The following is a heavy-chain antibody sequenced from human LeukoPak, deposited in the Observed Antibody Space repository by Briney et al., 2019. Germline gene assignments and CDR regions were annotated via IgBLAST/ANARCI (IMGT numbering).Heavy chain of an antibody. CDR1: GGSISTYY. Sequence: SETLSLTCTVSGGSISTYYWSWIRQAPGKGLEWIGEINHSGSTNYNPSLKSRVTISVDTSKNQFSLKLSSVTAADTAVYYCARGRGAHSYGYGSFDYWGQGTLVTVSS. D-gene: IGHD5-18*01. CDR2: INHSGST. J-gene: IGHJ4*02. CDR3: ARGRGAHSYGYGSFDY. V-gene: IGHV4-34*01.